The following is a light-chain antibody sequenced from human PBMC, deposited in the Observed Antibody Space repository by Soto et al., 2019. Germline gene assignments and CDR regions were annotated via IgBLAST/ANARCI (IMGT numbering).Light chain of an antibody. Sequence: DIQLTQSPSFLSASVGDRVTITCRASQGISSYLAWYQQKPGKAPKLLIYAASTLQSGVPSRFSGSGSGTEFTLTISSLQPVDFATYYCQQLYSYSWTFGQGTKVEIK. V-gene: IGKV1-9*01. CDR3: QQLYSYSWT. CDR1: QGISSY. CDR2: AAS. J-gene: IGKJ1*01.